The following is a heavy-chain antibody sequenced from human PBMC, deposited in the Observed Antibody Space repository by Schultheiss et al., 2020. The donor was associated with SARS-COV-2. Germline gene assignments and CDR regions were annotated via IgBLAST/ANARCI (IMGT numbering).Heavy chain of an antibody. CDR2: ISGSGSTI. D-gene: IGHD6-6*01. V-gene: IGHV3-48*03. CDR3: ARIKDSSSSLGY. CDR1: GFTFSSYA. J-gene: IGHJ4*02. Sequence: GGSLRLSCTASGFTFSSYAMSWVRQAPGKGLEWVSAISGSGSTIYYADSVKGRFTISRDNAKNSLYLQMNSLRAEDTAVYYCARIKDSSSSLGYWGQGTLVTVSS.